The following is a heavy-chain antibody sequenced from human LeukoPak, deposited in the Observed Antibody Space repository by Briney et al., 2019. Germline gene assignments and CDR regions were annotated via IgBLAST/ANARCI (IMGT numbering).Heavy chain of an antibody. CDR1: GYTFTSYG. J-gene: IGHJ4*02. D-gene: IGHD3-22*01. CDR3: ARTSFFYYDSSGYPDY. V-gene: IGHV1-18*01. Sequence: ASVKVSCKASGYTFTSYGISWVRQAPGQGLEWMAWISAYNGNTNYARKLQGRVTMTTDTSTSTAYMELRSLRPDDTAVYYCARTSFFYYDSSGYPDYWGQGTLVTVSS. CDR2: ISAYNGNT.